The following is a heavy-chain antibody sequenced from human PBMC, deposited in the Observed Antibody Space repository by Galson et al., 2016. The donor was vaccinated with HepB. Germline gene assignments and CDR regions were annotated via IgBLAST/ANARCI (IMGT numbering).Heavy chain of an antibody. Sequence: TLSLTCTVSGGSIRSDNYYWNWIRQPAGKGLEWIGRIYASGSTNYNPSLKSRVTMSVDTSKNQFSLRLSSVTDADTALYFCVRAEQLWHNSNFYYYYTDVWGKGTTVTVSS. CDR2: IYASGST. V-gene: IGHV4-61*02. CDR1: GGSIRSDNYY. D-gene: IGHD2/OR15-2a*01. CDR3: VRAEQLWHNSNFYYYYTDV. J-gene: IGHJ6*03.